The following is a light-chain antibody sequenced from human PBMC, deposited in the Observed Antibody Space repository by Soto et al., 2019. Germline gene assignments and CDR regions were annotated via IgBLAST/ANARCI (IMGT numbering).Light chain of an antibody. CDR3: QQSYSTPPWT. CDR2: AAS. V-gene: IGKV1-39*01. Sequence: IQLTQSPSSLSASVGDRVTITCRASQGIGSYLAWYQQKPGEAPKLLIFAASTLQSGVPSRFSGSGSGTDFTLTISSLQPEDFATYYCQQSYSTPPWTFGQGTKVDI. CDR1: QGIGSY. J-gene: IGKJ1*01.